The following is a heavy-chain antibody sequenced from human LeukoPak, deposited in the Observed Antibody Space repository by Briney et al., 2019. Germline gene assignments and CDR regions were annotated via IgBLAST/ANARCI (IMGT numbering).Heavy chain of an antibody. CDR3: ASRLAP. J-gene: IGHJ5*02. V-gene: IGHV3-30-3*01. Sequence: GGSLRLSCAASGFTFSSYAMHWVRQAPGKGLEWVAVISYDGSNKYYADSVKGRFTISRDNSKNTLYLQMNSLRAEDTAVYYCASRLAPWGQGTLVTVSS. CDR2: ISYDGSNK. CDR1: GFTFSSYA.